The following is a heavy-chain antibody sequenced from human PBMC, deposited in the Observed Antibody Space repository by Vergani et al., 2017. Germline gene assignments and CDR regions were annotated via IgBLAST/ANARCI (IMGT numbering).Heavy chain of an antibody. CDR3: ARTIQQWSVGGYYYYCFIDV. D-gene: IGHD6-19*01. CDR1: GGSISSYY. J-gene: IGHJ6*03. V-gene: IGHV4-59*01. Sequence: QVQLQESGPGLVKPSETLSLTCTVSGGSISSYYWSWIRQPPGKGLEWIGYIYYSGSTNYNPSLKSRVTISVDTSKNKFSLKLSSVTAADTAVYYWARTIQQWSVGGYYYYCFIDVWGKGTTVTVSS. CDR2: IYYSGST.